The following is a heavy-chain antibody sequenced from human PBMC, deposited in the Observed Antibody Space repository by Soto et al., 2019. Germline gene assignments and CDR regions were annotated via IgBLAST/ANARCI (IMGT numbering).Heavy chain of an antibody. Sequence: EASVKVSCKASGFTFSNSAIQWMRQARGERLEWIGWIVVGSGNTNYAQKIQERVTIIRDMSTSTSYMELSSLTSEDTAVYYCVLCTTTSCYGKFDYWGQGTLVTVSS. J-gene: IGHJ4*02. CDR1: GFTFSNSA. CDR3: VLCTTTSCYGKFDY. CDR2: IVVGSGNT. V-gene: IGHV1-58*02. D-gene: IGHD2-2*01.